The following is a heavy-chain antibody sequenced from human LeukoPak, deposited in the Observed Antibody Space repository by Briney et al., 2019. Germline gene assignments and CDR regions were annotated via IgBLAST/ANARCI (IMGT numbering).Heavy chain of an antibody. V-gene: IGHV1-2*02. Sequence: ASVKVSCKASGYTFTGYNIHWVRQAPGQGLEWMGWMNPNSGGANYAQKFQGRVTMTRDTSISTAYMELSGVRSDDSAVYYCTRDRLGESGWFDPWGRGTMVTVSS. CDR2: MNPNSGGA. D-gene: IGHD3-16*01. CDR3: TRDRLGESGWFDP. J-gene: IGHJ5*02. CDR1: GYTFTGYN.